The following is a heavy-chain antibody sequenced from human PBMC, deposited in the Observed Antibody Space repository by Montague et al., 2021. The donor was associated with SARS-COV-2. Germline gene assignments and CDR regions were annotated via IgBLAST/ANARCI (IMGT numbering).Heavy chain of an antibody. CDR3: ARGARQGYGFRLGSFDS. CDR2: INHREGT. D-gene: IGHD3-10*01. V-gene: IGHV4-34*01. CDR1: GGSFSGYY. J-gene: IGHJ4*02. Sequence: SETLSLTCAVYGGSFSGYYWNWIRQPPGRGREGMGEINHREGTNYNPSLRSRFTMSVDTSKNQFSLKLSSVTAADTAVYYCARGARQGYGFRLGSFDSWGQGTLVTVSS.